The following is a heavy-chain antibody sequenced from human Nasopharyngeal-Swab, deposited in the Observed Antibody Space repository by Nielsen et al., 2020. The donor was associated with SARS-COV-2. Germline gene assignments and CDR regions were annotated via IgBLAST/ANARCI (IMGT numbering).Heavy chain of an antibody. Sequence: GESLKISCAASGFTFSSYSVNWVRQAPGKGLEWVSSISSSSTYKYYADSVKGRFTISRGNSNNLLYLQMNNLRAEDTAVYYCARDNGIGAYFYYGMDIWGQGTTVTVSS. CDR1: GFTFSSYS. CDR2: ISSSSTYK. V-gene: IGHV3-21*06. J-gene: IGHJ6*02. CDR3: ARDNGIGAYFYYGMDI. D-gene: IGHD3-10*01.